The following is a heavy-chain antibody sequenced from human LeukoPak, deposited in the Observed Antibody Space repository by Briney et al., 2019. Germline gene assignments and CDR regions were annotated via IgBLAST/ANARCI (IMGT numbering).Heavy chain of an antibody. CDR1: GGSISSYY. Sequence: SETLSLTCTVSGGSISSYYWSWIRQPPGKGLEWIGYIYYSGSTNYNPSLKSRVTISVDMSKNQFSLKLSSVTAADTAVYYCATHDGVPGAFDIWGQGTMVTVSS. CDR2: IYYSGST. D-gene: IGHD1-1*01. V-gene: IGHV4-59*01. CDR3: ATHDGVPGAFDI. J-gene: IGHJ3*02.